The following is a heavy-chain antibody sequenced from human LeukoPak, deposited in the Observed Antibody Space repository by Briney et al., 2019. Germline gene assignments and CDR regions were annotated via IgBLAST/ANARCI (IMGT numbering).Heavy chain of an antibody. J-gene: IGHJ4*02. CDR2: ISYDGSNK. CDR1: GFTFSSYG. CDR3: AKDRFRYCSGGSCYSNPFDY. V-gene: IGHV3-30*18. D-gene: IGHD2-15*01. Sequence: PGGSLRLSCAASGFTFSSYGMHWVRQAPGKGLEWVAVISYDGSNKYYADSVKGRFTISRDNSKNTLYLQMNSLRAEDTAVYYCAKDRFRYCSGGSCYSNPFDYWGQGTLVTVSS.